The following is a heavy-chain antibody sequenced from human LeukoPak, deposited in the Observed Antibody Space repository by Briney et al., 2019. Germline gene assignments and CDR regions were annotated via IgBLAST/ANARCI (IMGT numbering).Heavy chain of an antibody. CDR2: ISGSGGST. Sequence: AGGSLRLSCAASGFTFSSYAMSWVRQAPGKGLEWVSAISGSGGSTYYADSVKGRFTISRDNSKNTLYLQMNSLRAEDTAVYYCAKVSGWSRGRIDYWGQGTLVIVSS. CDR3: AKVSGWSRGRIDY. V-gene: IGHV3-23*01. CDR1: GFTFSSYA. J-gene: IGHJ4*02. D-gene: IGHD6-19*01.